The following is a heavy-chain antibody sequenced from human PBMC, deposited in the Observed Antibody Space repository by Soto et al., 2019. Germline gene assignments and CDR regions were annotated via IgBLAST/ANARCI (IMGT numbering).Heavy chain of an antibody. CDR3: ARFVRSCSGTTCYTRADV. Sequence: PEPLSLTCTVSGGSVSSDTHYWSWIRQPPGKRLEWIGFLYSSGSTNYNPALKRRVTMSVDTSKNQFSLKLRSVIVADTAVYHCARFVRSCSGTTCYTRADVWGQGTTVT. J-gene: IGHJ6*01. CDR1: GGSVSSDTHY. V-gene: IGHV4-61*01. D-gene: IGHD2-2*02. CDR2: LYSSGST.